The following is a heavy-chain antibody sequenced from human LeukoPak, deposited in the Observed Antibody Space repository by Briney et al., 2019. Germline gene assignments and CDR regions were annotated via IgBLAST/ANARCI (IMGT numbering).Heavy chain of an antibody. CDR3: AKDIQRGFDYTNSLDY. Sequence: GGSLRLSCAASGFIFTDYGMPWVRQAPGKGLEWVAVIWSDGTNTYYSDSVKGRFAISRDDSNDMVYLQMNRLRAEDTAIYYCAKDIQRGFDYTNSLDYWGQGSLVTVSS. D-gene: IGHD4-11*01. CDR1: GFIFTDYG. J-gene: IGHJ4*02. CDR2: IWSDGTNT. V-gene: IGHV3-33*06.